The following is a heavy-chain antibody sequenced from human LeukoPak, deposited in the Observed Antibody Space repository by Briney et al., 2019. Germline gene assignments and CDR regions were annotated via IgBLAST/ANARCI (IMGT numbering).Heavy chain of an antibody. Sequence: PSETLSLTCTVSGSSISSYYWSWIRQPPGKGLEWIGYIYYSGSTNYNPSLKSRVTISVDTSKNQFSLKLSSVTAADTAVYYCARAGSSSWYSDYFDYWGQGTLVTVSS. CDR3: ARAGSSSWYSDYFDY. CDR1: GSSISSYY. J-gene: IGHJ4*02. D-gene: IGHD6-13*01. V-gene: IGHV4-59*01. CDR2: IYYSGST.